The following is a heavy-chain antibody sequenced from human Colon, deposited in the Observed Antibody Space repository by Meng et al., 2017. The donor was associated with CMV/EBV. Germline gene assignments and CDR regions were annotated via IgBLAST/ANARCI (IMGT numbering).Heavy chain of an antibody. CDR3: ARLWPYYYDSSNYYYYGMDV. Sequence: SETLSLTCTVSGGSISSSSYYWGWIRPPPGKGLEWIGRIYYSGSTYYNPSLKSRVTISVDTSKNQFSLKLSSVTAADTAVYYCARLWPYYYDSSNYYYYGMDVWGQGTTVTVSS. D-gene: IGHD3-22*01. V-gene: IGHV4-39*01. CDR2: IYYSGST. CDR1: GGSISSSSYY. J-gene: IGHJ6*02.